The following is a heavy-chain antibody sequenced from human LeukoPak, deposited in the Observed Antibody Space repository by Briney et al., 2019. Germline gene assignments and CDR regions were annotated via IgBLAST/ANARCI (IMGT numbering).Heavy chain of an antibody. J-gene: IGHJ4*02. CDR3: AGQDSSWLYYFDY. Sequence: PSETLSLTCTVSGGSISSTSYYWGWIRQPPGKGLEWIGNIYYSGSTYYNPSLKSRVTISVDTSKNQFSLKLSSLTAADTAVYYCAGQDSSWLYYFDYWGQGTLATVSS. CDR1: GGSISSTSYY. V-gene: IGHV4-39*01. CDR2: IYYSGST. D-gene: IGHD6-13*01.